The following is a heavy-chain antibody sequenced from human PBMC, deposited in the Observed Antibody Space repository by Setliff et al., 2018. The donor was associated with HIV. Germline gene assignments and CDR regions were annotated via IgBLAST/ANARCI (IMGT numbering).Heavy chain of an antibody. CDR1: GGSISSGAYY. V-gene: IGHV4-31*03. CDR2: VDYSGIT. CDR3: ATCRHRPSNWFDP. J-gene: IGHJ5*02. Sequence: PSETLSLTCTVSGGSISSGAYYWSWVRQHPGKGLEWIGYVDYSGITFKNPSLKSRVSISVDRSGNQFSLRLTSVTAADTAVYYCATCRHRPSNWFDPWGQGTVVTVSS.